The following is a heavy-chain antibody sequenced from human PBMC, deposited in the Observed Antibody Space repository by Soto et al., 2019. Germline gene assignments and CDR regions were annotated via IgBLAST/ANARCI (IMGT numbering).Heavy chain of an antibody. CDR3: ARDVDDSSGYYPAGY. Sequence: GSLRLSCAASGFTFSSYSMNWVRQAPGKGLEWVSSISSSSSYIYYADSVKGRFTISRDNAKNSLYLQMNSLRAEDTAVYYCARDVDDSSGYYPAGYWGQGTLVTVSS. CDR1: GFTFSSYS. D-gene: IGHD3-22*01. CDR2: ISSSSSYI. J-gene: IGHJ4*02. V-gene: IGHV3-21*01.